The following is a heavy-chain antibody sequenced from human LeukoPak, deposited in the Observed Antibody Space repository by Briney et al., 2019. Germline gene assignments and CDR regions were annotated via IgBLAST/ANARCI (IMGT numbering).Heavy chain of an antibody. D-gene: IGHD4-11*01. CDR2: IYTSGST. CDR3: ARGNSNYETSSFDY. CDR1: GGSITSYY. V-gene: IGHV4-4*07. Sequence: SETLSLTCTFSGGSITSYYWSWIRQPAGKGLEWIGRIYTSGSTNYNPSLKSRVTMSVDTSKNQFSLKLTSVTAADTAVYYCARGNSNYETSSFDYWGQGTLVTVSS. J-gene: IGHJ4*02.